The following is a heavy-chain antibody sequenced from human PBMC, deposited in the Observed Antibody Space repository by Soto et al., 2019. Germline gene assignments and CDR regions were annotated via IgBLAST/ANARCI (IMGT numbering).Heavy chain of an antibody. CDR1: GGSFSGYY. CDR2: INHSGST. J-gene: IGHJ6*02. V-gene: IGHV4-34*01. CDR3: ATVGYCTNGVCPKNYYYYGMDV. D-gene: IGHD2-8*01. Sequence: KPSETLSLTCAVYGGSFSGYYWSWIRQPPGKGLEWIGEINHSGSTNYNPSLKSRVTISVDTSKNQFSLKLSSVTAADTAVYYCATVGYCTNGVCPKNYYYYGMDVWGQGTTVTVSS.